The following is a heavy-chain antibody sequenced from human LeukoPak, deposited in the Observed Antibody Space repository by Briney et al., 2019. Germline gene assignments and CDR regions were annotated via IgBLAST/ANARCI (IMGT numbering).Heavy chain of an antibody. CDR3: ASRGVRDSAFDI. Sequence: VASVTVSFTASGFAFTISAVQWVRQARGQRLEWIGWIVVGSGNTNYAQKFQERVTITRDMSTSTAYMELSSLRSEDTAVYYCASRGVRDSAFDIWGQGTMVTVSS. D-gene: IGHD1-26*01. CDR2: IVVGSGNT. J-gene: IGHJ3*02. CDR1: GFAFTISA. V-gene: IGHV1-58*01.